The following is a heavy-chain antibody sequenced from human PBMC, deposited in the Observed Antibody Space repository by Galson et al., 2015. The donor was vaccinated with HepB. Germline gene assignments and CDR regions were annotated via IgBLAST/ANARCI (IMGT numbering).Heavy chain of an antibody. D-gene: IGHD6-6*01. J-gene: IGHJ4*02. CDR2: ISPSGNT. CDR3: ARVYDSSSADLDY. V-gene: IGHV4-34*01. Sequence: TLSLTCAVYGGSFNDYSWNWIRQSPLKGLEWLGEISPSGNTNYNPSLQSRLPISINTSKNQFSLNLSSVTAADTAVYYCARVYDSSSADLDYWGQGTLVTVSS. CDR1: GGSFNDYS.